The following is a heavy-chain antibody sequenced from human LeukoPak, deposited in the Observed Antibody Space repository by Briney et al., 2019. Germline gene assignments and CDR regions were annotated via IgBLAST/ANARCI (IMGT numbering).Heavy chain of an antibody. V-gene: IGHV1-69*13. CDR1: GGTFDSYK. Sequence: GASVKVSCKVSGGTFDSYKITWVRHAPGQGLEWMGGIIPFFGTANDAPKLQGRITITADESASTVYMDLSSLRFEDTAVYFCARDGREVLDSWGQGTPVTVSS. J-gene: IGHJ4*02. D-gene: IGHD1-26*01. CDR2: IIPFFGTA. CDR3: ARDGREVLDS.